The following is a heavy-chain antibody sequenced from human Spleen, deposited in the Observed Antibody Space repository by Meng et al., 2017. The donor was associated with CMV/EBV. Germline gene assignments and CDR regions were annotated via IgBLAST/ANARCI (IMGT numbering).Heavy chain of an antibody. D-gene: IGHD6-13*01. CDR2: IYYSGST. V-gene: IGHV4-38-2*02. CDR3: AREAAGYYYYYGMDV. CDR1: GYFISSGHY. Sequence: SETLSLTCTVSGYFISSGHYWGWIRQPPGKGLEWIGSIYYSGSTYYGPSLKSRVTISVDTSKNQFSLKVSSVTAADTAVYYCAREAAGYYYYYGMDVWGQGTTVTVSS. J-gene: IGHJ6*02.